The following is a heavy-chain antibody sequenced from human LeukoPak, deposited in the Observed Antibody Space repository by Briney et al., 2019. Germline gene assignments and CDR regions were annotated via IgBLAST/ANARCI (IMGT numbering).Heavy chain of an antibody. CDR3: ARVGGVVVPAAYYYYYYGMDV. CDR1: VFTFRSYW. Sequence: PGGSLRLSCAASVFTFRSYWMSWVRQAPGKGLEGVANIKQDGSEKYYVDSVKGRFPISRDNAKNSLYLQMNSLRAEDTAVYYCARVGGVVVPAAYYYYYYGMDVWGQGTTVTVSS. D-gene: IGHD2-2*01. V-gene: IGHV3-7*01. J-gene: IGHJ6*02. CDR2: IKQDGSEK.